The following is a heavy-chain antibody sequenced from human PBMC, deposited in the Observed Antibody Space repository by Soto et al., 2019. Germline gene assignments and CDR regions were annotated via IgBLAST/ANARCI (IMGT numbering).Heavy chain of an antibody. Sequence: SETLSLTCTVSGGSISSGGYYWSWIRQHPGKGLEWIGYIYYSGSTYYNPSLKSRVTISVDTSKNQFSLKLSSVTAADTAVYYCARALYCSGGSCSPLRGMDVWGLGTTVTVSS. CDR1: GGSISSGGYY. CDR3: ARALYCSGGSCSPLRGMDV. J-gene: IGHJ6*02. V-gene: IGHV4-31*03. CDR2: IYYSGST. D-gene: IGHD2-15*01.